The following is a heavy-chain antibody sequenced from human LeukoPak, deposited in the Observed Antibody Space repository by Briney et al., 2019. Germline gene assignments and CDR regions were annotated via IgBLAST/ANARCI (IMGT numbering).Heavy chain of an antibody. CDR3: AKDFGTGTRRVADY. CDR1: GFTFSSYG. V-gene: IGHV3-30*18. D-gene: IGHD1-1*01. J-gene: IGHJ4*02. Sequence: GRSLRLSCAASGFTFSSYGMHWVRQAPGKGLEWVAVISYDGSNKYYADSVKGRLTISRDNSKNTLYLQMNSLRAEDTAVYYCAKDFGTGTRRVADYWGQGTLVTVSS. CDR2: ISYDGSNK.